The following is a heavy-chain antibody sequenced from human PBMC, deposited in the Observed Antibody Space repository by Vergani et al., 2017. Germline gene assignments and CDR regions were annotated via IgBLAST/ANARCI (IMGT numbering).Heavy chain of an antibody. CDR3: GTGGRGGYYDNFGY. V-gene: IGHV3-23*01. CDR1: GFTFSSYA. D-gene: IGHD3-3*01. CDR2: ISGSGGST. J-gene: IGHJ4*02. Sequence: EVQLLESGGGLVQPGGSLRLSCAASGFTFSSYAMSWVRQAPGNGLEWVSAISGSGGSTYYADSVKGRFTISRDNSKNTLYLQMNSLRAEDPAVYYCGTGGRGGYYDNFGYWGQGTLVTVSS.